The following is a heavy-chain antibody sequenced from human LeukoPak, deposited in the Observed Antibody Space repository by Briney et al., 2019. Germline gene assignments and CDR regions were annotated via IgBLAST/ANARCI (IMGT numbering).Heavy chain of an antibody. Sequence: SETLSLTCTVSGGSISSYYWSWIRQPPGKGLEWIGYIYYSGSTNYNPSLKSRVTISVGTSKNQFSLKLSSVTAADTAVYYCARLGGYSYAKGAFDIWGQGTMVTVSS. CDR3: ARLGGYSYAKGAFDI. CDR1: GGSISSYY. CDR2: IYYSGST. J-gene: IGHJ3*02. V-gene: IGHV4-59*08. D-gene: IGHD5-18*01.